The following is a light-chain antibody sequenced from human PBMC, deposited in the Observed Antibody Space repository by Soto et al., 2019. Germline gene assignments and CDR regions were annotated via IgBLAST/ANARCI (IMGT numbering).Light chain of an antibody. V-gene: IGLV2-23*01. J-gene: IGLJ3*02. CDR2: DGS. Sequence: QSALTQPASVSGSPGQSITISCTGTSSDFGRYNLVSWYQQYPGKAPKLMIYDGSERPSGVSNRFSGSKSGNTASLTSSGLQADDEADYYCCAYAGSSPLFGGGTKLTV. CDR1: SSDFGRYNL. CDR3: CAYAGSSPL.